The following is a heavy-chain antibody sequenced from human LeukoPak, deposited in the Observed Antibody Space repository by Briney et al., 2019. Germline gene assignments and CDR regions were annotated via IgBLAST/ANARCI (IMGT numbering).Heavy chain of an antibody. J-gene: IGHJ5*02. CDR1: GFTFSSYS. D-gene: IGHD3-10*01. V-gene: IGHV3-21*01. Sequence: GGSLRLSCAASGFTFSSYSMNWVRQAPGQGLEWVSSISSSSSYIYYADSVKGRFTISRDNAKNSLYLQMNSLRAEDTAVYYCARVLCFGEFRENWFDPWGQGTLVTVSS. CDR2: ISSSSSYI. CDR3: ARVLCFGEFRENWFDP.